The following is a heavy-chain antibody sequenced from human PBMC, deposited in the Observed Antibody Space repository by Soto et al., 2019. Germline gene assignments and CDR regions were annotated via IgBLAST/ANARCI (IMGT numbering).Heavy chain of an antibody. V-gene: IGHV1-69*01. Sequence: QVQLVQSGAEVKKPGSSVKVSCKASGGTFSSYAISWVRQAPGQGLEWMGGIIRIFGTANYAQKFQGRVTISADESTSTAYMELSSLRSEDTAVYYCARSVDYYDSSGTKGPYCDYWGQGTLVTVSS. J-gene: IGHJ4*02. CDR2: IIRIFGTA. CDR1: GGTFSSYA. CDR3: ARSVDYYDSSGTKGPYCDY. D-gene: IGHD3-22*01.